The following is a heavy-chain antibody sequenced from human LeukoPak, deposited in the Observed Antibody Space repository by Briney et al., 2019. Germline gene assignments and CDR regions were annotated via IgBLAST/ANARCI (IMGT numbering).Heavy chain of an antibody. V-gene: IGHV3-21*01. Sequence: GGSLRLSCAASGFTFSSYSMNWVRQAPGKGLEWVSSISSGSSYIYYADSVKGRFTISRDNANNSLYLQLHSLRAEDTAVYYCARDPFSAGREAYSFLGIYNMDVWGQGTTVTVSS. CDR3: ARDPFSAGREAYSFLGIYNMDV. J-gene: IGHJ6*02. CDR1: GFTFSSYS. CDR2: ISSGSSYI. D-gene: IGHD3-3*02.